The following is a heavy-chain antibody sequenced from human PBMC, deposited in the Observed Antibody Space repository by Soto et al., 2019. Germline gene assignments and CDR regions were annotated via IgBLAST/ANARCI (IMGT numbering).Heavy chain of an antibody. V-gene: IGHV3-30*03. CDR1: GFTFSSYG. Sequence: GSLRLSCAASGFTFSSYGMHWVRQAPGKGLEWVAVISYDGSNKYYADSVKGRFTISRDNSKNSLYLQMNSLRAEDTAVYYCARARQTGTIDYWGQGTLVTVSS. D-gene: IGHD1-1*01. J-gene: IGHJ4*02. CDR2: ISYDGSNK. CDR3: ARARQTGTIDY.